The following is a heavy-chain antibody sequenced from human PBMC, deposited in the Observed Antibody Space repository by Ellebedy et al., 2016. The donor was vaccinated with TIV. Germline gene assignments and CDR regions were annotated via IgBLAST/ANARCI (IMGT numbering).Heavy chain of an antibody. V-gene: IGHV4-34*01. D-gene: IGHD5-24*01. J-gene: IGHJ4*02. CDR1: GGSFSGYY. CDR2: INHSGST. Sequence: MPGGSLRLSCAVYGGSFSGYYWSWIRQPPGKGLEWIGEINHSGSTNYNPSLKSRVTISVDTSKNQFSLKLSSVTAADTALYFCARGLDTYKSGNYWGQGTLVTVSS. CDR3: ARGLDTYKSGNY.